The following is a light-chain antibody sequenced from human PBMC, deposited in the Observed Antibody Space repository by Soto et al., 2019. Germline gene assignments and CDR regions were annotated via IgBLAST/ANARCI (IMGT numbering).Light chain of an antibody. Sequence: QSVLTQPPSASGSPGQSVTISCAGSSSDIGASNSVSWYQQHPGKAPKLIIYEVNKRPSGVPDRFSGSKSGITASLTVSGLQADDEADYYCGAHAGSNTWVFGGGTKLTVL. V-gene: IGLV2-8*01. CDR2: EVN. CDR1: SSDIGASNS. J-gene: IGLJ3*02. CDR3: GAHAGSNTWV.